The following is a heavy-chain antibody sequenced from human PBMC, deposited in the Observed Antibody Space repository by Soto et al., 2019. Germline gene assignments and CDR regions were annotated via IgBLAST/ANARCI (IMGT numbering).Heavy chain of an antibody. CDR2: INAGNGNT. CDR1: GYTFTSYA. Sequence: QVQLVQSGAEVKKPGASVKVSCKASGYTFTSYAMHWVRQAPGQRLEWMGWINAGNGNTKYSQKFQGRVTITRDTSASTAYMELSSLRSEDTAVYYCARESGQWLAVDYGGQGTLVTVSS. J-gene: IGHJ4*02. D-gene: IGHD6-19*01. V-gene: IGHV1-3*01. CDR3: ARESGQWLAVDY.